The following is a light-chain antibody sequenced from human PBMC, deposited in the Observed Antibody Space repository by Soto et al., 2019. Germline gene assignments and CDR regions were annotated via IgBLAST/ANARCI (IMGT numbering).Light chain of an antibody. CDR1: QSISSW. Sequence: DIQMTQSPSTLSASVGDRVTITCRASQSISSWLAWYQQKPGKAPKLLIYKASSLESGVPSRFSGSGSGTEFTLTISSLQADEFATYYCQHYNNARCTFGQGTKLEIK. J-gene: IGKJ2*02. V-gene: IGKV1-5*03. CDR2: KAS. CDR3: QHYNNARCT.